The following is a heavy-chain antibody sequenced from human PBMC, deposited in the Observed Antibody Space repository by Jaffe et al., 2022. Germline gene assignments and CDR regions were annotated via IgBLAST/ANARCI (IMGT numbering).Heavy chain of an antibody. D-gene: IGHD3-3*01. CDR2: IYHSGST. V-gene: IGHV4-30-2*01. Sequence: QLQLQESGSGLVKPSQTLSLTCAVSGGSISSGGYSWSWIRQPPGKGLEWIGYIYHSGSTYYNPSLKSRVTISVDRSKNQFSLKLSSVTAADTAVYYCASSSLRFLEWLFPDYWGQGTLVTVSS. J-gene: IGHJ4*02. CDR1: GGSISSGGYS. CDR3: ASSSLRFLEWLFPDY.